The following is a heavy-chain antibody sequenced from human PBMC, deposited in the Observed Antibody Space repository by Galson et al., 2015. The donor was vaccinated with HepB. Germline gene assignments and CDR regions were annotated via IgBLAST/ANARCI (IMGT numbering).Heavy chain of an antibody. CDR1: GFTFTSFP. CDR2: ISTNGGDT. V-gene: IGHV3-64*01. D-gene: IGHD5-24*01. J-gene: IGHJ3*02. CDR3: ARRERERWLQFDGFDI. Sequence: SLRLSCAASGFTFTSFPMHWVRQAPGKGLEYVAGISTNGGDTSYANSVKGRFTISRDNFRDTLYLQMGSLKVEDMAVYSCARRERERWLQFDGFDIWGQGTMVTVSS.